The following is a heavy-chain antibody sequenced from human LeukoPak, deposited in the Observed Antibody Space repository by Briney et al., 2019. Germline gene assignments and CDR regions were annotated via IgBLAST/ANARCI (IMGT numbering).Heavy chain of an antibody. CDR2: IYTSGRT. J-gene: IGHJ4*02. V-gene: IGHV4-4*09. CDR3: ARGVLYDSSGYPFDY. CDR1: GGSLSSYF. D-gene: IGHD3-22*01. Sequence: SETLSLTCTVSGGSLSSYFWSWIRQPPGKGLEWIGYIYTSGRTNYNPSLKSRVTISVDTSKNQFSLKLSSVTAADTGVYYCARGVLYDSSGYPFDYWGQGTLVTVSS.